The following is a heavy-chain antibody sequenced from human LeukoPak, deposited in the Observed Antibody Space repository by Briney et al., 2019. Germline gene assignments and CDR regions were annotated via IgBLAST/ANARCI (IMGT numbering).Heavy chain of an antibody. CDR2: IYYSGST. CDR1: GGSISSYY. Sequence: KPSETLSLTCTVSGGSISSYYWGWIRQPPGKGLEWIGSIYYSGSTYYNPSLKSRVTISVDTSKNQFSLKLSSVTAADTAVYYCASTSSGWSDPDDYWGQGTLVTVSS. V-gene: IGHV4-39*01. D-gene: IGHD6-19*01. J-gene: IGHJ4*02. CDR3: ASTSSGWSDPDDY.